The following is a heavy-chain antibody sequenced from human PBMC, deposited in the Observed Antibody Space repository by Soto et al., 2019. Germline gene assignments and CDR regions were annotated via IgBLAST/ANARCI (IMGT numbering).Heavy chain of an antibody. V-gene: IGHV5-51*01. CDR3: AGPSGGYGYYVSAFDI. CDR1: GYSFTNYW. Sequence: GESLKISCKSSGYSFTNYWIGWVRQMPGKGLDWMGIIYPGDSDTRYSPSFQGQVTISSGKSISTAYLQWSSRKASETAMYYCAGPSGGYGYYVSAFDIWGQGTMVTVSS. CDR2: IYPGDSDT. D-gene: IGHD5-12*01. J-gene: IGHJ3*02.